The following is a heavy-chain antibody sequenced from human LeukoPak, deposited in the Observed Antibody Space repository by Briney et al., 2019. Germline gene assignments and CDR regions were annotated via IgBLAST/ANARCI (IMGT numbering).Heavy chain of an antibody. CDR3: AREGSIFGDTYYYYYGMDV. Sequence: SETLSLTCTVSGGPISSYYWSWIRQPAGKGLEWIGRIYTSGSTNYNPSLKSRVTMSVDTSKNQFSLKLSSVTAADTAVYYCAREGSIFGDTYYYYYGMDVWGRGTTVTVSS. D-gene: IGHD3-3*01. V-gene: IGHV4-4*07. J-gene: IGHJ6*02. CDR1: GGPISSYY. CDR2: IYTSGST.